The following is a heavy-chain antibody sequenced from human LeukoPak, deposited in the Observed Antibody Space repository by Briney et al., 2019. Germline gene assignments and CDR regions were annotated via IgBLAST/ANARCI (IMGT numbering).Heavy chain of an antibody. CDR2: INPNSGGT. CDR1: GYTFTGYY. Sequence: ASVKVSCKASGYTFTGYYMHWVRQAPGQGLEWMGWINPNSGGTNYAQKSQGRVTMTRDKSINTAYLQWSSLKASDTAMYYCARNLGYSSGWYSDYWGQGTLVTVSS. CDR3: ARNLGYSSGWYSDY. V-gene: IGHV1-2*02. J-gene: IGHJ4*02. D-gene: IGHD6-19*01.